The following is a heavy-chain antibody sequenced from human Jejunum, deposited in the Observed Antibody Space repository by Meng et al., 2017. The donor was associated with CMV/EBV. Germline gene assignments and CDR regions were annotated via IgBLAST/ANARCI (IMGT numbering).Heavy chain of an antibody. V-gene: IGHV5-51*01. CDR3: ARPSSTKGLDY. CDR1: GYNCNTYW. J-gene: IGHJ4*02. CDR2: IYPGDSDA. D-gene: IGHD1-26*01. Sequence: ISCQTSGYNCNTYWIGWVRQMPGRGLEWLGTIYPGDSDATYSPSVRGHVTFSADKSINTAYLQWDSLTASDTALYFCARPSSTKGLDYWGQGTLVTVSS.